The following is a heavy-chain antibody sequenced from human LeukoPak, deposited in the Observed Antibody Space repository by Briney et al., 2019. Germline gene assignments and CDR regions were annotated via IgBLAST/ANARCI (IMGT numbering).Heavy chain of an antibody. J-gene: IGHJ4*02. CDR3: ARSNMSGFDY. V-gene: IGHV3-64*02. D-gene: IGHD2/OR15-2a*01. CDR1: GFTFSSYA. CDR2: ISSNGGST. Sequence: GGSLRLSCAASGFTFSSYAMHWVRQAPGKGLEYVSAISSNGGSTYYADSVKGRFTISRDNSKNTLYLQMGSLRAEDMAVYYCARSNMSGFDYWGQGTLVTVSS.